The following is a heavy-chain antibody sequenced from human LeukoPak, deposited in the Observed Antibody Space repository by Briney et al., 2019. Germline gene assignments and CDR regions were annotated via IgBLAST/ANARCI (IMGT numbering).Heavy chain of an antibody. Sequence: GGSLRLSCAASGFPFSRYAMSWVRQTPERGLEWVSVISGSDGSRYYADSVKGRFTISRDDSRNTVYLQMNNLRAQDTAVYYCAKQVSCDTTTCYSGMPPDYWGQGTLVTVSS. CDR2: ISGSDGSR. D-gene: IGHD2/OR15-2a*01. V-gene: IGHV3-23*01. CDR1: GFPFSRYA. CDR3: AKQVSCDTTTCYSGMPPDY. J-gene: IGHJ4*02.